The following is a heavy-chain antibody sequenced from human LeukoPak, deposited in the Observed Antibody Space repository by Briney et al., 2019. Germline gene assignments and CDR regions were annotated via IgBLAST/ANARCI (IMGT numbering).Heavy chain of an antibody. CDR3: ARLGGYSGYDWGVDY. CDR1: GGSISSSSYY. D-gene: IGHD5-12*01. V-gene: IGHV4-61*05. J-gene: IGHJ4*02. Sequence: SETLSLTCTVSGGSISSSSYYWSWIRQPPGKGLEWIGYIYYSGSTNYNPSLKSRVTISVDTSKNQFSLKLRSVTAADTAVYYCARLGGYSGYDWGVDYWGQGTLVTVSS. CDR2: IYYSGST.